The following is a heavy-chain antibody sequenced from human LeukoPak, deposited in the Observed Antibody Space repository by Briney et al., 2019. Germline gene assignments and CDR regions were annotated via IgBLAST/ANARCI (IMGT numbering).Heavy chain of an antibody. D-gene: IGHD6-19*01. CDR1: RFTFSEYW. Sequence: PGGSLRLSCAASRFTFSEYWMSWVRQAPGKGLEWVANINQDGRDIYYVGSVKGRFTISRDNAKNSLYLQMNSLRADDTAVYYCAKIRYGTGWYYDYWGQGTLVTVSS. CDR3: AKIRYGTGWYYDY. J-gene: IGHJ4*02. CDR2: INQDGRDI. V-gene: IGHV3-7*01.